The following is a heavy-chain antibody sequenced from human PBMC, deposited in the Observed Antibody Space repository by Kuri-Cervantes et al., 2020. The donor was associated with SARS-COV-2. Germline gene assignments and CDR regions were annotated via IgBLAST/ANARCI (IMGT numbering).Heavy chain of an antibody. CDR2: IYYSGST. V-gene: IGHV4-59*11. CDR3: ARGAAVAATCFDY. D-gene: IGHD6-19*01. CDR1: GGSITSHY. Sequence: SETLSLTCTVSGGSITSHYWNWIRQSPGRGLEWIGYIYYSGSTKYNPSLNSRVTMSVDTSENQFSLKLSSVTAADTAVYFCARGAAVAATCFDYWGQGTLVTVSS. J-gene: IGHJ4*02.